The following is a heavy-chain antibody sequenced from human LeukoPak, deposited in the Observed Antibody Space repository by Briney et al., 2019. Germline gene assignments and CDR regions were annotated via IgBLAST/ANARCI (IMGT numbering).Heavy chain of an antibody. Sequence: PGGSLRLSCAASGFTFSSYSMNWVRQAPGKGLEWVSAISGSGGSTYYADSVKGRFTISRDNSKNSLHLQMNSLRTEDTALYYCAKDIGYSSSWYAFDYWGQGTLVTVSS. CDR3: AKDIGYSSSWYAFDY. CDR2: ISGSGGST. J-gene: IGHJ4*02. D-gene: IGHD6-13*01. CDR1: GFTFSSYS. V-gene: IGHV3-43*02.